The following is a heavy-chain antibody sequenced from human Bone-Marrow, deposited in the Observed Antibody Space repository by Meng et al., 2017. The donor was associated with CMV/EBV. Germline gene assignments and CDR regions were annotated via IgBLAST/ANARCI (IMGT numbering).Heavy chain of an antibody. D-gene: IGHD4-17*01. CDR1: GYTFTAYY. CDR3: ARGDGDHVDY. CDR2: INPNSGGT. J-gene: IGHJ4*02. V-gene: IGHV1-2*04. Sequence: ASVKVSCKASGYTFTAYYMYWVRQAPGQGLEWMGWINPNSGGTNYAQKFQGWVTMTRDTSISTAYMELSRLRSDDAAVYYWARGDGDHVDYWGQGTLVTVSS.